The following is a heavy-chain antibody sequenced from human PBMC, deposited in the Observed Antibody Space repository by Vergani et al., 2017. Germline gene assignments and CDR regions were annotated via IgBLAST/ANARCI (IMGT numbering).Heavy chain of an antibody. V-gene: IGHV4-39*01. CDR2: IYYSGST. CDR1: GGSISSSSYY. Sequence: QLQLQESGPGLVKPSETLSLTCTVSGGSISSSSYYWGWIRQPPGKGLEWIGSIYYSGSTYYNPSLKSRVAISVDTSKNQFSRKLSSVTAADTAVYYCASIAAPLIYYYYYYGMDVWGQGTTVTVSS. D-gene: IGHD6-6*01. J-gene: IGHJ6*02. CDR3: ASIAAPLIYYYYYYGMDV.